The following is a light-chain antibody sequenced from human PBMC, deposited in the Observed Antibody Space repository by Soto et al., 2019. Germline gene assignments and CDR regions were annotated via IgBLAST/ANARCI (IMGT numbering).Light chain of an antibody. CDR2: GNS. V-gene: IGLV1-40*01. J-gene: IGLJ1*01. CDR1: SSNTGAGYD. CDR3: QSYDISLSGYV. Sequence: QSVLTQPPSVSGAPGQRVTISCSGNSSNTGAGYDVHWYQQLPGTAPKLLTYGNSLRPSGVPDRFSGSKSGTSASLAISGLQSEDEADYYCQSYDISLSGYVFGAGTKLTVL.